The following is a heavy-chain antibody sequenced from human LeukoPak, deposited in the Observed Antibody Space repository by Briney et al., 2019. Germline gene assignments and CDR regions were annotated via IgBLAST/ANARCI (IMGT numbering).Heavy chain of an antibody. CDR3: ARVLVWGNYRYPYYFDY. J-gene: IGHJ4*02. Sequence: PSETLSLTCGVSGSSISSNDYYWSWIRLPPGKGLEWIGYIYYSGRTYYNPSLKSRLTISVDTSKNQFSLKLTSVTAADTAVYYCARVLVWGNYRYPYYFDYWGQGTLVTVSS. V-gene: IGHV4-30-4*01. CDR1: GSSISSNDYY. D-gene: IGHD3-16*02. CDR2: IYYSGRT.